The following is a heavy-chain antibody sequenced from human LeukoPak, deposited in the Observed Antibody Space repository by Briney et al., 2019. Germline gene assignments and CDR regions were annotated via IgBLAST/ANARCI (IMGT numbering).Heavy chain of an antibody. D-gene: IGHD3-10*01. CDR1: GGSISSSSYY. CDR2: IYYSGST. V-gene: IGHV4-39*01. J-gene: IGHJ6*02. Sequence: SETLSLTCTVSGGSISSSSYYWGWIRQPPGKGLEWIGSIYYSGSTYYNPSLKSRVTISVDTSKNQFSLKLSSVTAADTAVYYCARGNPKLRALNYYGSGSYGYYGMDVWGQGTTVTVSS. CDR3: ARGNPKLRALNYYGSGSYGYYGMDV.